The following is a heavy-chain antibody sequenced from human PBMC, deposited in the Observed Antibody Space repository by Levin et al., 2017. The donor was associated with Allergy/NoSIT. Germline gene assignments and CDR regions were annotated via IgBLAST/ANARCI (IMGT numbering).Heavy chain of an antibody. CDR2: IYYSRST. Sequence: SQTLSLPCTVSGASISSSYWSWIRQPPGKGLEWIGYIYYSRSTNYNASLKSRVTISVDTSNNQFSLRLSSVTAADTAVYYYARMHYYGSDYYFDYWGQGTLVTVSS. J-gene: IGHJ4*02. V-gene: IGHV4-59*01. CDR3: ARMHYYGSDYYFDY. CDR1: GASISSSY. D-gene: IGHD3-10*01.